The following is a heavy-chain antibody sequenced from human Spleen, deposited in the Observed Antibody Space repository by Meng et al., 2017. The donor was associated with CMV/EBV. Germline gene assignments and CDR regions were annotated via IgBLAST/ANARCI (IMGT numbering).Heavy chain of an antibody. CDR1: GFSLSPGCMC. Sequence: SGPTLVILTKILTLTCTFSGFSLSPGCMCVSWVRQPPGKAMEWLALIDCDDDKYYSTSLKTRLTISKDTSKNQVVLTMTNMDPVDTATYYCALIVGDDYKFEPWGQGTLVTVSS. CDR2: IDCDDDK. V-gene: IGHV2-70*20. J-gene: IGHJ5*02. CDR3: ALIVGDDYKFEP. D-gene: IGHD5-24*01.